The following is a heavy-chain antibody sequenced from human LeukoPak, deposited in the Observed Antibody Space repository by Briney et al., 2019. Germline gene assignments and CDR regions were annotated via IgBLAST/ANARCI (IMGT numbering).Heavy chain of an antibody. J-gene: IGHJ4*02. CDR1: GFTFSSYT. Sequence: PGGSLRLSCAASGFTFSSYTMNWVRQAPGKGLEWVSSIAGSSGYISYADSVKGRFTISRDNAKKSLYLQMTSLTAEDTAVYYCARDQGYSSYGDWGQGTLVTVSS. CDR2: IAGSSGYI. CDR3: ARDQGYSSYGD. V-gene: IGHV3-21*01. D-gene: IGHD5-18*01.